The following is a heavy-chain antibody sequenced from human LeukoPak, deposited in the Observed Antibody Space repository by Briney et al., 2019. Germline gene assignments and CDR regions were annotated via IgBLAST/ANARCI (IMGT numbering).Heavy chain of an antibody. V-gene: IGHV5-51*01. CDR2: VYPGDSDT. D-gene: IGHD3-16*01. CDR1: GYNFTIYW. J-gene: IGHJ5*02. CDR3: AIFDFLFGEIDNWFDP. Sequence: GESLKISCKGSGYNFTIYWIGWVRQMPGKGLEWMGIVYPGDSDTRYSPSFQGQVTISADKSISTAYLQWSSLKASDTAMYYCAIFDFLFGEIDNWFDPWGQGTQVTVSS.